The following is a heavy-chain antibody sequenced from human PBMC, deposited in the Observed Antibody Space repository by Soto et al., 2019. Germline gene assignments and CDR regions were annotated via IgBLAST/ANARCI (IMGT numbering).Heavy chain of an antibody. CDR2: IFPNGSDK. CDR1: GFNFNTYF. CDR3: ARGDKHGRNCDLAY. V-gene: IGHV3-30*13. J-gene: IGHJ4*02. D-gene: IGHD1-26*01. Sequence: QVQLVQPGGGVVQPGRSLRLSCAASGFNFNTYFMHWVRQAPGKRLEWVAMIFPNGSDKEYADSVKDRFTSSRDNSNNGMYLQMVSLLPADTAVYYCARGDKHGRNCDLAYWGQGALVTVSS.